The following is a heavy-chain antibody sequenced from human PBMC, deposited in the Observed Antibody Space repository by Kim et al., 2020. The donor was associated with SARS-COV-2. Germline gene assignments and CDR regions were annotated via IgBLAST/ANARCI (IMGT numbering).Heavy chain of an antibody. CDR1: GGSISSGGYY. V-gene: IGHV4-31*03. CDR2: IYYSGST. CDR3: ARENWNYGSYFDY. D-gene: IGHD1-7*01. Sequence: SETLSLTCTVSGGSISSGGYYWSWIRQHPGKGLEWIGYIYYSGSTYYNPSLKSRVTISVDTSKNQFSLKLSSVTAADTAVYYCARENWNYGSYFDYWGQGTLVTVSS. J-gene: IGHJ4*02.